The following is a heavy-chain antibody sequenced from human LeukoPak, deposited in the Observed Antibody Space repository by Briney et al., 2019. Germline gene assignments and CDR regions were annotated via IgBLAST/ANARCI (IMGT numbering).Heavy chain of an antibody. V-gene: IGHV3-7*01. CDR2: IKEDGSLE. Sequence: PGGSLRLSCVPSGFTFSHYWMSWVRQAPGKGLEWVANIKEDGSLEDYVDSVKGRFTVSRDNAKNSLYLEMNSLRVEDTAVYYYGGQQVAPPWGQGTLVIVSS. J-gene: IGHJ5*02. D-gene: IGHD1/OR15-1a*01. CDR3: GGQQVAPP. CDR1: GFTFSHYW.